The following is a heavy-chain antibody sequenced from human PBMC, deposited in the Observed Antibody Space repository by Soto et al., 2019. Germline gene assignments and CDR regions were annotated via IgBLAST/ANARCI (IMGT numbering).Heavy chain of an antibody. Sequence: PGGSLRLSCAASGFTFSSYTLNWVRRAPGKGLEWVATSSDRRTCNTYYSDSVRGRFTLSRDYSRNILFLQMATLTPDDTALYSCPTWLTAHFDYWRRGTQVTVSS. J-gene: IGHJ4*02. D-gene: IGHD2-21*02. CDR3: PTWLTAHFDY. V-gene: IGHV3-23*01. CDR1: GFTFSSYT. CDR2: SSDRRTCNT.